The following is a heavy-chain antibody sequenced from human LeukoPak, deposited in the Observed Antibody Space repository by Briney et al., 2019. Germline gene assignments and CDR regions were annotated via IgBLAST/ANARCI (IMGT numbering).Heavy chain of an antibody. CDR2: ISSSSSYI. CDR3: ARDGVVVPAATIFDY. V-gene: IGHV3-21*01. D-gene: IGHD2-2*01. CDR1: GFTFSSYS. J-gene: IGHJ4*02. Sequence: GGSLRLSCAASGFTFSSYSMNWVRQAPGKGLEWVSSISSSSSYIYYADSVKGRFTISRDNAKNSLYLQMNSLRAEDTAVYYCARDGVVVPAATIFDYWSQGTLVTVSS.